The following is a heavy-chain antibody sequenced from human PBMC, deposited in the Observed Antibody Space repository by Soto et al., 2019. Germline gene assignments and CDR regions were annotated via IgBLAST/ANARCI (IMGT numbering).Heavy chain of an antibody. CDR1: GHTFTGHH. CDR2: IDLDIGDT. J-gene: IGHJ4*02. D-gene: IGHD2-21*02. Sequence: QVKMVQSGAEVKKPGASVKVSCKASGHTFTGHHMHWVRQAPGQGLEWMGLIDLDIGDTKYAQKFQGRVTSTSDTSITTAYMELRGLRSDATAVYYCALEPTGTAGFDYWGQGTLVTVSS. V-gene: IGHV1-2*02. CDR3: ALEPTGTAGFDY.